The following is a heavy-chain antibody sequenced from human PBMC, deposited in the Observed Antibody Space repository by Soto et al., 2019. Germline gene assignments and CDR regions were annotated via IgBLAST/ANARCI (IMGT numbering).Heavy chain of an antibody. J-gene: IGHJ6*02. V-gene: IGHV3-7*05. D-gene: IGHD3-10*01. Sequence: EVQLVESGGGLVQPGGSLRLSCAASGFTFSSYWMSWFRQAPGKGLEWVANIKQDGSEKYYVDSVKGRLTISRDNAKKSLYLQMKSLRAKDTAVYYCAGRDITMVRGVYYYYGMDVWGQGTTVTVS. CDR1: GFTFSSYW. CDR2: IKQDGSEK. CDR3: AGRDITMVRGVYYYYGMDV.